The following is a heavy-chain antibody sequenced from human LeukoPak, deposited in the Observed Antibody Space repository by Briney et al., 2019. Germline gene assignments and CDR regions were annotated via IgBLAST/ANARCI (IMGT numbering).Heavy chain of an antibody. J-gene: IGHJ5*02. Sequence: AGSLTLSCAASGFTFSSYAMSWVRQAPGKGLEWVSTIRGSGGSTHYADSVKGRFTISRDKSKSTLYLQMNSLRAEDTAVYYCAKDSFNFYDGSGYYTWGQGAL. CDR1: GFTFSSYA. CDR3: AKDSFNFYDGSGYYT. D-gene: IGHD3-22*01. V-gene: IGHV3-23*01. CDR2: IRGSGGST.